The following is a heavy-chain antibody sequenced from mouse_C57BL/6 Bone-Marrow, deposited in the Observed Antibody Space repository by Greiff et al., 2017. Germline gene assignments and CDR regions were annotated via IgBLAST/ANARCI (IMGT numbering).Heavy chain of an antibody. CDR2: IDPENGDT. V-gene: IGHV14-4*01. D-gene: IGHD2-1*01. CDR1: GFNIKDDY. CDR3: TPFYYGNYGYAMDY. J-gene: IGHJ4*01. Sequence: VQLQQSGAELVRPGASVKLSCTASGFNIKDDYMHWVKQRPEQGLEWIGWIDPENGDTEYASKFQGKATITADTSSNTAYLQLSSLTSEDTAVYYCTPFYYGNYGYAMDYWGQGTSVTVS.